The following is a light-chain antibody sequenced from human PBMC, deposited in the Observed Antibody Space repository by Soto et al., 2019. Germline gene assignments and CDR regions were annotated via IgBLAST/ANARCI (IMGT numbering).Light chain of an antibody. CDR1: SSNIGGNS. J-gene: IGLJ1*01. CDR2: DDN. V-gene: IGLV1-51*01. Sequence: QSVMTQPPSVSAAPGQKVTISCSGSSSNIGGNSVSWYQQLPGTAPKLLNDDNKRPSGIPDRFSGSKSGTSATLGITGFQTGDEADYYCGSWDSSLSAYVFGTGTKVTVL. CDR3: GSWDSSLSAYV.